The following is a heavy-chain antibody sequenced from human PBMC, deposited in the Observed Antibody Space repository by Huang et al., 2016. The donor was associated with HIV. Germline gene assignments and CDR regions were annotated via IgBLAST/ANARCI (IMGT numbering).Heavy chain of an antibody. D-gene: IGHD3-22*01. Sequence: QVQLEQWGAGLLKASETLSLTCAVYGGSFSGYYWKWLRQAPGKGLEWVGEINHSGNTNDNPALKRRVNMSVDTSKSQFSLYLTSLSAADTGTYFCARRYNSRRDYWGRGTLVTVHS. CDR3: ARRYNSRRDY. CDR2: INHSGNT. J-gene: IGHJ4*02. CDR1: GGSFSGYY. V-gene: IGHV4-34*02.